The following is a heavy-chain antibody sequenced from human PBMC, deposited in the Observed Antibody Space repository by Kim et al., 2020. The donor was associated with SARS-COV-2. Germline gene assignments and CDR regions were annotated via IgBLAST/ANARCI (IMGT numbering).Heavy chain of an antibody. D-gene: IGHD1-26*01. V-gene: IGHV1-3*01. CDR1: GYTFTSYA. J-gene: IGHJ6*03. CDR2: INAGNGNT. CDR3: ARGDTGIVGATKGGPGLYYMDV. Sequence: ASVKVSCKASGYTFTSYAMHWVRQAPGQRLEWMGWINAGNGNTKYSQKFQGRVTITRDTSASTAYMELSSLRSEDTAVYYCARGDTGIVGATKGGPGLYYMDVWGKGTTVTVSS.